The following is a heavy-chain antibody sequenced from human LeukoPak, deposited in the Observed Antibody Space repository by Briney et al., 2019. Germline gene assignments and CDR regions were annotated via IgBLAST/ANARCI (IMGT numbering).Heavy chain of an antibody. Sequence: PSGTPSLTCAVYGGSFSGYYWSWIRQPPGKGLEWIGEINHSGSTNYNPSLKSRVTISVDTSKNQFSLKLSSVTAADTAVYYCARLRYYDFWSGYYDKNYYFDYWGQGTLVTVSS. CDR2: INHSGST. D-gene: IGHD3-3*01. CDR1: GGSFSGYY. CDR3: ARLRYYDFWSGYYDKNYYFDY. V-gene: IGHV4-34*01. J-gene: IGHJ4*02.